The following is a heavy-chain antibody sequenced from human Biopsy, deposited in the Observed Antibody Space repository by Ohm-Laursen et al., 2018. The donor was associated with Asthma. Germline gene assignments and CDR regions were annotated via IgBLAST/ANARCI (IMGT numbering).Heavy chain of an antibody. CDR3: ARTYYDFLTGQVKDVFGV. CDR2: VNTGHGDT. V-gene: IGHV1-3*04. J-gene: IGHJ3*01. D-gene: IGHD3-9*01. Sequence: SVKVSCKASGYNFISFAIHWVRQAPGQRLEWMCWVNTGHGDTKYSQKFQGRVTITRDTSASTAYMELRSLRSEDTATYYCARTYYDFLTGQVKDVFGVWGQGTMVTVSS. CDR1: GYNFISFA.